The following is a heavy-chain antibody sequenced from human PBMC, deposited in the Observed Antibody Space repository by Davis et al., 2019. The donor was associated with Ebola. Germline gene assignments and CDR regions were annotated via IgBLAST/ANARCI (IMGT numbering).Heavy chain of an antibody. CDR3: ARGVGLTGTTLLFDY. D-gene: IGHD1-7*01. J-gene: IGHJ4*02. Sequence: PGGSLRLSCAASGFTVSSNYMSWVRQAPGKGLEWVSAISGSGGSTYYADSVKGRFTISRDNSKNTLYLQMNSLRAEDTAVYDCARGVGLTGTTLLFDYWGQGTLVTVSS. CDR1: GFTVSSNY. V-gene: IGHV3-23*01. CDR2: ISGSGGST.